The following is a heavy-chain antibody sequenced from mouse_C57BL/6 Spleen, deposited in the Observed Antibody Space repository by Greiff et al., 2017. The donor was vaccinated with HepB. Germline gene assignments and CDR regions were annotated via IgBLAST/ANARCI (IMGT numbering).Heavy chain of an antibody. CDR2: ISDGGSYT. J-gene: IGHJ2*01. D-gene: IGHD1-3*01. Sequence: EVKVVESGGGLVKPGGSLKLSCAASGFTFSSYAMSWVRQTPEKRLEWVATISDGGSYTYYPDNVKGRFTISRDNAKNNLYLQMSHLKSEDTAMYYCARGLTNFDYWGQGTTLTVSS. CDR1: GFTFSSYA. V-gene: IGHV5-4*03. CDR3: ARGLTNFDY.